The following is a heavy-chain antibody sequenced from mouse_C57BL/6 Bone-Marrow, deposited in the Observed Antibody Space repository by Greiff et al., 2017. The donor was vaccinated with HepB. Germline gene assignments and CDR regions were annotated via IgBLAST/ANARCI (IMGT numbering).Heavy chain of an antibody. J-gene: IGHJ4*01. CDR3: PKRPEITSYYYAMDY. CDR2: IYPRSGNT. V-gene: IGHV1-81*01. D-gene: IGHD2-4*01. CDR1: GYTFTSYG. Sequence: VMLVESGAELARPGASVKLSCKASGYTFTSYGISWVKQRTGQGLEWIGEIYPRSGNTYYNEKFKGKATLTADKSSSTAYMELRSLTSEDSAVYFCPKRPEITSYYYAMDYWGQGTSVTVSS.